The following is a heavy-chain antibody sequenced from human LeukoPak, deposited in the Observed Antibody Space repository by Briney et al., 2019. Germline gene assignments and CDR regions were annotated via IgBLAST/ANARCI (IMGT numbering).Heavy chain of an antibody. J-gene: IGHJ6*02. V-gene: IGHV3-21*01. D-gene: IGHD1-1*01. Sequence: PGGSLRLSCAASGFTFSSYSMNWARQAPGKGLEWVSSISSSSRYIYYADSVKGRFTISRDNAKNSLYLQMNSLRAEDTAVYYCARGANDLSSCAGPYYYYGMDVWGQGTTVTVSS. CDR3: ARGANDLSSCAGPYYYYGMDV. CDR1: GFTFSSYS. CDR2: ISSSSRYI.